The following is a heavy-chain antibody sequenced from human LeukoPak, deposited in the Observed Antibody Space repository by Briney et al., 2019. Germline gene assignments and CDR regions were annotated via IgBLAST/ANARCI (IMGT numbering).Heavy chain of an antibody. CDR3: AKDREYSSSEGLFDY. J-gene: IGHJ4*02. D-gene: IGHD6-6*01. CDR2: IRYNGNDK. V-gene: IGHV3-30*02. CDR1: GFTFSSYR. Sequence: PGGSLRLSCAPSGFTFSSYRMHWVRPPRGRGREWVAFIRYNGNDKYYADSVKGRFTISRDNSKNTLYLQMSSLRAEDTAMYYCAKDREYSSSEGLFDYWGQGTVVTVFS.